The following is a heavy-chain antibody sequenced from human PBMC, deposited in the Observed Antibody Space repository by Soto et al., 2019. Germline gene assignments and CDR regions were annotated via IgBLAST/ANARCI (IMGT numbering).Heavy chain of an antibody. V-gene: IGHV3-9*01. D-gene: IGHD6-19*01. CDR3: AKGVAPSVAGIGLGY. J-gene: IGHJ4*02. Sequence: EVQLVESGGGLVQPGRSLRLSCAASGFTFDDYAMHWVRQAPGKGLEWDSGISWNSGSIGYADSVKGRFTISRDNAKNSLYLQMNSLRAEDTALYYCAKGVAPSVAGIGLGYWGQGTLVTVSS. CDR1: GFTFDDYA. CDR2: ISWNSGSI.